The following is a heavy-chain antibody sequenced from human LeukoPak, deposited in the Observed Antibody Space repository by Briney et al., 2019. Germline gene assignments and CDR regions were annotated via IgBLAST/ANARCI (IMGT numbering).Heavy chain of an antibody. D-gene: IGHD3-3*02. CDR3: SSDISNKGFDY. Sequence: PGGSLRLSCAASRLTLSNYYMSWIRQAPGKGLEWVSYISNIGSTTHHADSVKGRFTISRDNAKNSLYLQMNSLRAEDTAVYYCSSDISNKGFDYWGQGTLVTVSS. J-gene: IGHJ4*02. CDR1: RLTLSNYY. V-gene: IGHV3-11*04. CDR2: ISNIGSTT.